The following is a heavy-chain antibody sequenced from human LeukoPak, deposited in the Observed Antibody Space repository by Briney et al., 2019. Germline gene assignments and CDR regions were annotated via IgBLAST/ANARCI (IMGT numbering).Heavy chain of an antibody. J-gene: IGHJ4*02. Sequence: GGSLRLSCVASGFTFSSYWMHWVRQAPGKELVRVSRINSDGSSTSYADSVKGRFTISRDNAKNTLYLQMNSLRAEDTAVYYCARDRRVIGPIEYWGQGTLVTVSS. CDR2: INSDGSST. CDR3: ARDRRVIGPIEY. CDR1: GFTFSSYW. V-gene: IGHV3-74*01. D-gene: IGHD2-21*01.